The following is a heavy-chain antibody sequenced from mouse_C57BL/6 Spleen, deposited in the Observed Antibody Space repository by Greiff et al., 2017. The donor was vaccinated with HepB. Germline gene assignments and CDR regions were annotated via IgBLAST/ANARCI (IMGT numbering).Heavy chain of an antibody. CDR2: INPNNGGT. J-gene: IGHJ1*03. CDR1: GYTFTDYY. Sequence: EVQLQQSGPELVKPGASVKISCKASGYTFTDYYMNWVKQSHGKSLEWIGDINPNNGGTSYNQKFKGKATLTVDKSSSTAYMELRSLTSEDSAVYYCAKGTTVEVYWYFDVWGTGTTVTVSS. D-gene: IGHD1-1*01. CDR3: AKGTTVEVYWYFDV. V-gene: IGHV1-26*01.